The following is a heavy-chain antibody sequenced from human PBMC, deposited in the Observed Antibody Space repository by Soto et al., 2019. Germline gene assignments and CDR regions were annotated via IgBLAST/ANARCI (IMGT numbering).Heavy chain of an antibody. D-gene: IGHD3-22*01. J-gene: IGHJ4*02. CDR2: INPNSGGT. CDR3: ARDPPYYYDSSGYSN. CDR1: GYTFTGYY. Sequence: ASVKVSCKASGYTFTGYYMHWVRQAPGQGLEWMGWINPNSGGTNYAQKFQGRVTMTRDTSISTAYMELSRLRSDDTAVYYCARDPPYYYDSSGYSNWGQGTLVTVSS. V-gene: IGHV1-2*02.